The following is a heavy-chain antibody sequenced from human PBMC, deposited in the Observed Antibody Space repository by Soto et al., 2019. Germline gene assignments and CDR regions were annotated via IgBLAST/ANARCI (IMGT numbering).Heavy chain of an antibody. Sequence: PGGSLRLSCAASGFTFSSYSMNWVRQAPGKGLEWVSSISSSSSYIYYADSVKGRFTISRDNAKNSLYLQMNSLRAEDTAVYYCAYSPTAAGLDAFDIWGQGTMVTVSS. V-gene: IGHV3-21*01. J-gene: IGHJ3*02. CDR3: AYSPTAAGLDAFDI. CDR2: ISSSSSYI. D-gene: IGHD6-13*01. CDR1: GFTFSSYS.